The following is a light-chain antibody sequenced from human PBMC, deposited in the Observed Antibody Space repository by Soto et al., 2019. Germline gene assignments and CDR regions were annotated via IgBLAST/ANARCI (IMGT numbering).Light chain of an antibody. CDR1: SSDVGSYNL. CDR2: EGS. CDR3: CSYAGSSTLV. V-gene: IGLV2-23*01. Sequence: QSALTQPASVSGSPGQSITISCTGTSSDVGSYNLVSWYQQHPGKAPKVMIYEGSKRPSGVSNRFSGSKSGNTASLTISGLHAEDDADYYCCSYAGSSTLVFGGGTKLTVL. J-gene: IGLJ2*01.